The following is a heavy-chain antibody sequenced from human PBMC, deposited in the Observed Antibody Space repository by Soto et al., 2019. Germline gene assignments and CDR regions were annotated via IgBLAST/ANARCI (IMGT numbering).Heavy chain of an antibody. Sequence: QVQLQEPGPGLVKPSETLSLTCTVSGGSISSYYWSWIRQPPGKGLEWIGYIYYSGSTNYNPSLKSRVTISVDTSKNQFSLKLSSVTAADTAVYYCARVAYGDYFDYWGQGTLVTVSS. J-gene: IGHJ4*02. D-gene: IGHD4-17*01. V-gene: IGHV4-59*01. CDR3: ARVAYGDYFDY. CDR2: IYYSGST. CDR1: GGSISSYY.